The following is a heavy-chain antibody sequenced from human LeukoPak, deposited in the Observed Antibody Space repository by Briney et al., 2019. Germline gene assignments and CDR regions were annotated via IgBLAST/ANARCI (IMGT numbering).Heavy chain of an antibody. Sequence: SGGSLRLSCAASGFTFSNYAMSWVRQAPGKGLEWVSAITGGVGSTYYADSVKGWFSITRDNSKNTLYLQMNSMRADDTAVYYCAKWGDYDILTGYYVSDYWGQGTLVTVSS. J-gene: IGHJ4*02. CDR3: AKWGDYDILTGYYVSDY. V-gene: IGHV3-23*01. CDR1: GFTFSNYA. CDR2: ITGGVGST. D-gene: IGHD3-9*01.